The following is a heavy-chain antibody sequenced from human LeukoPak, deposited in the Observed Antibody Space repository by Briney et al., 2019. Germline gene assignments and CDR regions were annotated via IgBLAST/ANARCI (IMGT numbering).Heavy chain of an antibody. CDR1: GFTFSSYW. J-gene: IGHJ2*01. D-gene: IGHD4-17*01. CDR2: INWNGGST. V-gene: IGHV3-20*01. CDR3: ARDDSGAEYWYFDL. Sequence: PGGSLRLSCAASGFTFSSYWMSWVRQAPGKGLEWVSGINWNGGSTGYVDSVKGRFTISRDNAKNSLYLQMNSLRAEDTALYHCARDDSGAEYWYFDLWGRGTLVTVSS.